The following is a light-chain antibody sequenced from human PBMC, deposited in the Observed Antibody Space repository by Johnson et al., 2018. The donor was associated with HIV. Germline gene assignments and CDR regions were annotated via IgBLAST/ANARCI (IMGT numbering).Light chain of an antibody. J-gene: IGLJ1*01. V-gene: IGLV1-51*01. CDR2: DNN. Sequence: QPVLTQPPSVSAAPGQKVNISCSGSSSNIGNNYVSWYQQVPGTAPKLLIYDNNRRPSGIPDRFSGSKSGTSATLGITGLQTGDEADYYCGTWDSSLSAGRYVFGTGTKVTVL. CDR1: SSNIGNNY. CDR3: GTWDSSLSAGRYV.